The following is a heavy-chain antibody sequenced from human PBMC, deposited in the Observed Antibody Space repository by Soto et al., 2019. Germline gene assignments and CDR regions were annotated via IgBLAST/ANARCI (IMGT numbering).Heavy chain of an antibody. Sequence: QITLKESGPTLVKPTQTLTLTCTFSGFSLSTSGVGVGWIRQPPGKALEWLAVIYWDDDKRYSPSLKSRLAITKDTSKNQVVLTMTNMDPVDTGTHYCAHYISSSSAFDIWGQGTMVTVSS. J-gene: IGHJ3*02. CDR1: GFSLSTSGVG. CDR2: IYWDDDK. V-gene: IGHV2-5*02. CDR3: AHYISSSSAFDI. D-gene: IGHD2-21*01.